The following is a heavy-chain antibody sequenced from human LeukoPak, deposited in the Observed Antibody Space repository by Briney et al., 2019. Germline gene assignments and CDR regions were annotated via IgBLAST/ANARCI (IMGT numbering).Heavy chain of an antibody. Sequence: ASVKVSCKASGYTFTNYGISWVRQAPGQGLEWMGWISAYNGNTNYAQKLQGRVTMTTDTSTSTAYMELRSLRSDDTAVYYCARGRSLWFGELLPDYWGQGTLVTVSS. D-gene: IGHD3-10*01. V-gene: IGHV1-18*01. CDR2: ISAYNGNT. J-gene: IGHJ4*02. CDR1: GYTFTNYG. CDR3: ARGRSLWFGELLPDY.